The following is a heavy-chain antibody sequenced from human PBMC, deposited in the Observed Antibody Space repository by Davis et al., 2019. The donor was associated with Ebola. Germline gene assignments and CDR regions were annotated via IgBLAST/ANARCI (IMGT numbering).Heavy chain of an antibody. V-gene: IGHV3-74*01. CDR1: GSTFSSYW. D-gene: IGHD3-9*01. Sequence: GESLKISCAASGSTFSSYWMHWVRQAPGKGLVWVSRINSDGSSTSYADSVKGRFTISRDNAKNTLYLQINSLRAEDTAVYYCATMTGSYRSYYFDYWGQGALVTVS. CDR3: ATMTGSYRSYYFDY. J-gene: IGHJ4*02. CDR2: INSDGSST.